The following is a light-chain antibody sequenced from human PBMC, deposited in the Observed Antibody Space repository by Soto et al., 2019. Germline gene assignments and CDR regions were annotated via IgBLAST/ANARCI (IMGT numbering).Light chain of an antibody. CDR3: QQYNSYWT. V-gene: IGKV1-5*03. Sequence: DIQMTQSPSTLSASVGDRVTITCRASQSISSWLAWYQQKPGKAPKLLIYKASSLESGVPSRFSGSGSGTEFTLTISSLQPDDFATYYCQQYNSYWTLGQGTMVDIK. CDR2: KAS. J-gene: IGKJ1*01. CDR1: QSISSW.